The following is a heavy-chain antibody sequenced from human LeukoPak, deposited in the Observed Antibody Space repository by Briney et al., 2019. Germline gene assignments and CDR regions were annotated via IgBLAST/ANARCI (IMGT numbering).Heavy chain of an antibody. Sequence: PGGSLRLSCAASGFTFSSYGMHWVRQAPGKGLEWVAFIRHDGSNKYYADSVKGRFTISRDNSKNTLYLQMNSLRAEDTAVYYCAKSPSPPGIAVAGTAPIDYWGQGTLVTVSS. CDR1: GFTFSSYG. D-gene: IGHD6-19*01. V-gene: IGHV3-30*02. J-gene: IGHJ4*02. CDR3: AKSPSPPGIAVAGTAPIDY. CDR2: IRHDGSNK.